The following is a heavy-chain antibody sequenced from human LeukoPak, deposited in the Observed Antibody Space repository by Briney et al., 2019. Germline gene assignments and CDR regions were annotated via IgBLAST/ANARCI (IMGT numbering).Heavy chain of an antibody. J-gene: IGHJ4*02. CDR1: GFTLSSFG. D-gene: IGHD4-23*01. Sequence: PGRSLRLSCTASGFTLSSFGMHWVRQAPGKGLEWVAVISDDGSNTYYADSVKGRFTISRDNSKNTLYLQMNSLRAEDTAVYYCAKGSAPGVVSQFDSWGQGALVTVSS. V-gene: IGHV3-30*18. CDR3: AKGSAPGVVSQFDS. CDR2: ISDDGSNT.